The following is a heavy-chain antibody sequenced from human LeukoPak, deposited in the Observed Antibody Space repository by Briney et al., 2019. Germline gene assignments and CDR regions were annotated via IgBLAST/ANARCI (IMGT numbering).Heavy chain of an antibody. CDR3: ARGTGEDSYYFDY. CDR1: GGSFSGYY. V-gene: IGHV4-34*01. CDR2: INHSGST. Sequence: SETLSLTCAVYGGSFSGYYWSWIRQLPGKGLEWIGEINHSGSTNYNPSLKSRVTISVDTSKNQFSLKLSSVTAADTAVYYCARGTGEDSYYFDYWGQGTLVTVSS. J-gene: IGHJ4*02. D-gene: IGHD3-16*01.